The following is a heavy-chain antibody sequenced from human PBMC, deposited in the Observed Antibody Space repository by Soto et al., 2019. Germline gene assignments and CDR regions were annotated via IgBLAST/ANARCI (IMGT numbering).Heavy chain of an antibody. V-gene: IGHV1-3*01. CDR1: GYTFTNNV. J-gene: IGHJ4*02. CDR2: VNAGNDNT. Sequence: ASVKVSCESSGYTFTNNVIHWVRQAPGQRLEWLGWVNAGNDNTKWSREFQGRLALTKDTSATTAYMELSSLTPEDTAIYFCAREVPYGYSRFDYWGQGTLVTVSS. CDR3: AREVPYGYSRFDY. D-gene: IGHD5-18*01.